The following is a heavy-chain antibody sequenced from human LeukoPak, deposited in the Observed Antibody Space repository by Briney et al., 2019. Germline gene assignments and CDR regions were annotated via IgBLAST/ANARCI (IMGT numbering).Heavy chain of an antibody. J-gene: IGHJ4*02. Sequence: SEPLSLTCTVSGDSITNSNFYWGWIRQSPGKSLEWIGSIFHSGSTNYNPSLKSRVTISVDTSKNQFYLRVRSVTAAETALYYCAGRGIVTGYFDFWGRGTLVTVSS. CDR2: IFHSGST. D-gene: IGHD3-9*01. V-gene: IGHV4-39*01. CDR1: GDSITNSNFY. CDR3: AGRGIVTGYFDF.